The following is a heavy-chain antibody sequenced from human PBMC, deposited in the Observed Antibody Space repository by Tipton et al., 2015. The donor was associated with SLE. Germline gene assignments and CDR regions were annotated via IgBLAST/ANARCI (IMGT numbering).Heavy chain of an antibody. V-gene: IGHV4-59*07. CDR2: IYHTKYNPSLSGYT. Sequence: TLSLTCTVSGVSISRSYWSWIRQSPGKGPEWAGDIYHTKYNPSLSGYTNYNPSLKSRLTISVDSSKNQLSLRLTSVTAADTAVYYCAGAGSCGWFFDLWGRGTLVRVSS. J-gene: IGHJ2*01. CDR1: GVSISRSY. CDR3: AGAGSCGWFFDL.